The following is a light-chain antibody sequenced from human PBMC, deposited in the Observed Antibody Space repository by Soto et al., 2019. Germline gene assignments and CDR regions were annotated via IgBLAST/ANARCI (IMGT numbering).Light chain of an antibody. CDR2: GAS. V-gene: IGKV3-20*01. J-gene: IGKJ2*01. CDR3: HQYSTSLYT. Sequence: EIVLTQSPGTLSLSPGERATLSCRASQSVRSNYLAWYQQKPGQAPRLLVYGASSRATGIPDTFSGSGSGTDLTLTISRLEPEDFALYYCHQYSTSLYTFGQGTKLEIK. CDR1: QSVRSNY.